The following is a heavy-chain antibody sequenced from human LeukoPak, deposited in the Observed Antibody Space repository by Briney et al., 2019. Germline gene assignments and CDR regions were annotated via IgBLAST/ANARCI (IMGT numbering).Heavy chain of an antibody. J-gene: IGHJ4*02. V-gene: IGHV1-2*02. D-gene: IGHD6-13*01. CDR1: GYTFTGYY. CDR2: INPNSGGT. Sequence: ASVKVSCKASGYTFTGYYMHWVRQAPGQGLEWMGWINPNSGGTNYAQKFQGRVTMTRDTSISTAYMELSRLRSDDTAVYYCARRSRGAAATYYFDYWGQGTLVTVSS. CDR3: ARRSRGAAATYYFDY.